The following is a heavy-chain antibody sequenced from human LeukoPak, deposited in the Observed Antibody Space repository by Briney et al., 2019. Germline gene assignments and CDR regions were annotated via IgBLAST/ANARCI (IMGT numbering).Heavy chain of an antibody. J-gene: IGHJ4*02. V-gene: IGHV3-9*01. CDR2: ISWNSGSI. Sequence: PGGSLRLSCAASGFTFDDYAMHWVRQAPGKGLEWVSGISWNSGSIGYADSVKGRFTISRDNAKNSLYLQMNSLRAEDTALYYCAKDMGATKRAYFDYWGQGTLVTVSS. CDR3: AKDMGATKRAYFDY. CDR1: GFTFDDYA. D-gene: IGHD1-26*01.